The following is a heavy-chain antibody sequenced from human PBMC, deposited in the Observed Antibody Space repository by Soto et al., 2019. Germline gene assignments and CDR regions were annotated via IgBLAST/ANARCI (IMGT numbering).Heavy chain of an antibody. CDR3: ARTPYSGYDWDYYYGMDV. V-gene: IGHV3-53*01. J-gene: IGHJ6*02. CDR2: IYSGGST. D-gene: IGHD5-12*01. CDR1: GFTVSSNY. Sequence: PGGSLRLSCAASGFTVSSNYMSWVRRAPGKGLEWVSVIYSGGSTYYADSVKGRFTISRDNSKNTLYLQMNSLRAEDTAVYYCARTPYSGYDWDYYYGMDVWGQGTTVTVSS.